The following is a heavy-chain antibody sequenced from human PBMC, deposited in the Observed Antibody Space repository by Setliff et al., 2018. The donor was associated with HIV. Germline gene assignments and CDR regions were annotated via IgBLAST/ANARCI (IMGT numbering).Heavy chain of an antibody. CDR3: ARDDHYYDMGSILSDWFFDV. V-gene: IGHV1-69*13. J-gene: IGHJ2*01. CDR1: AHTFTGYY. D-gene: IGHD3-22*01. Sequence: SVKVSCKASAHTFTGYYVRWVRQAPGQGLEWMGGIIPILGTANYAQKFQGRVTITADESKDTVEMELSSLTSEDTAVYYCARDDHYYDMGSILSDWFFDVWDRGTLVTVSS. CDR2: IIPILGTA.